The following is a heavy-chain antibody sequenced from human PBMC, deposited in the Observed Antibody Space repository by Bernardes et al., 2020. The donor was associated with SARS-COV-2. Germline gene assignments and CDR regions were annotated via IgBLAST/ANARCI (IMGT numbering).Heavy chain of an antibody. J-gene: IGHJ4*02. Sequence: GGFLSRSRIASGFPLHPHSMSWVRPAPGKGLEWVSGISVSGNTTYYADSVKGRFTISRDNSKNTLFLQMDSLRAEDTAVYYCAKDDDRPLFGAPGFDSWGQGTLVTVSS. CDR1: GFPLHPHS. CDR3: AKDDDRPLFGAPGFDS. V-gene: IGHV3-23*01. D-gene: IGHD3-3*01. CDR2: ISVSGNTT.